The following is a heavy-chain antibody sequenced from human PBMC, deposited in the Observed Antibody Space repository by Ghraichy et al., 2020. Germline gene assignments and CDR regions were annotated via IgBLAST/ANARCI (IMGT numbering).Heavy chain of an antibody. V-gene: IGHV2-5*02. CDR3: AHQLYDFWSVPTRRYFDY. Sequence: SGPTLVKPTQTLTLTCTFSGFSLSTSGVGVGWIRQPPGKALEWLALIYWDDDKRYSPSLKSRLTITKDTSKNQVVLTMTNMDPVDTATYYCAHQLYDFWSVPTRRYFDYWGQGTLVTVSS. CDR2: IYWDDDK. CDR1: GFSLSTSGVG. D-gene: IGHD3-3*01. J-gene: IGHJ4*02.